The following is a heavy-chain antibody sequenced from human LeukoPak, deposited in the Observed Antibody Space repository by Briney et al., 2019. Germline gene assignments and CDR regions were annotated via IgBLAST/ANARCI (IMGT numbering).Heavy chain of an antibody. CDR1: GFTFSTYA. CDR3: AKARGFCSGGSCYNPFDP. V-gene: IGHV3-23*01. D-gene: IGHD2-15*01. J-gene: IGHJ5*02. CDR2: LFGSGGSA. Sequence: GGSLRLSCAASGFTFSTYAVSWVRQAPGKGLEWVSGLFGSGGSAYYADSVKGRFTISRDYSKNTLYVQMNSLRAEDTAVYYCAKARGFCSGGSCYNPFDPWGQGTLVTVSS.